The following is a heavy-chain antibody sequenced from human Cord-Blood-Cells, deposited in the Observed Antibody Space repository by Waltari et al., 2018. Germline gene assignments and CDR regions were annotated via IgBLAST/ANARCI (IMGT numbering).Heavy chain of an antibody. Sequence: QVQLVQAGAEGKKPGASVKVSCKASGYTFTSYPMHWARQAPGQRREWMVWINAGNGNTKYSQKFKGRVTITRDTSASTAYMELSSLRSEDTAVYYCARDWAGDFHFDYWGQGTLVTVSS. D-gene: IGHD7-27*01. CDR1: GYTFTSYP. V-gene: IGHV1-3*01. CDR3: ARDWAGDFHFDY. CDR2: INAGNGNT. J-gene: IGHJ4*02.